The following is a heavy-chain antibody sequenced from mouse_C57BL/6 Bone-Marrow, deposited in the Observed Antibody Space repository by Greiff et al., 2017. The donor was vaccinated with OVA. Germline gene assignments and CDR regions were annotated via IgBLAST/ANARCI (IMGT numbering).Heavy chain of an antibody. V-gene: IGHV1-50*01. J-gene: IGHJ2*01. D-gene: IGHD1-1*01. CDR3: TLKTINAVVDLDY. CDR1: GYTFTSYW. CDR2: IDPSASYT. Sequence: VQLQQPGAELVKPGASVKLSCKASGYTFTSYWMQWVKQRPGQGLEWIGEIDPSASYTNYNQKFKGKATLTVDTSSSTAYMQLSSLTSEDSAVYYCTLKTINAVVDLDYWGQGTTLTVSS.